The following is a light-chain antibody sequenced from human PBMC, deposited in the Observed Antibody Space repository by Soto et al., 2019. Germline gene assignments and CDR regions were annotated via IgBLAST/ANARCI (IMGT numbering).Light chain of an antibody. V-gene: IGKV3-11*01. CDR2: NAS. J-gene: IGKJ5*01. Sequence: EILLTQSPATLSLSQGEKAMLSCRASQSVSTFLAWFQQKPGQPPTLLIYNASNRTTGIPARFSGSGSGTDFTLTISSLEPEDFAVYYCQQRGDWPPIPFGQGTRLESK. CDR1: QSVSTF. CDR3: QQRGDWPPIP.